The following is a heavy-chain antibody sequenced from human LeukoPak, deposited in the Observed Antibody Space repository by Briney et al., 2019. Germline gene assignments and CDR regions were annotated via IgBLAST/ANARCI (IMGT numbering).Heavy chain of an antibody. CDR1: RFTFSDFA. D-gene: IGHD6-19*01. CDR3: AKGRSSGWYGRYHGMDV. CDR2: ISASGSST. Sequence: GGSLRLSCAASRFTFSDFAMSWVRQAPGKGLEWVSGISASGSSTYYAESVKGRFTISRDNSKNTLYPQTNSLRAEDTAVYYCAKGRSSGWYGRYHGMDVWGQGTTATVSS. V-gene: IGHV3-23*01. J-gene: IGHJ6*02.